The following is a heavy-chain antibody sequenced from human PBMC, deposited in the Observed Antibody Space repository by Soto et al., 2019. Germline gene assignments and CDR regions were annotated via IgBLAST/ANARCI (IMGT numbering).Heavy chain of an antibody. J-gene: IGHJ3*01. CDR3: ARGAPCDAADL. CDR1: GFTFSSYT. CDR2: ISSTSHYA. V-gene: IGHV3-21*06. Sequence: EVQLVESGGGLVKPGVSRRLSCAASGFTFSSYTMHWVRQAPGKGLEWVSYISSTSHYAYYADSVKGRFTISRDNAKNSLFLQMNSLTDEDTAVYFCARGAPCDAADLWGQGTMLTVSS.